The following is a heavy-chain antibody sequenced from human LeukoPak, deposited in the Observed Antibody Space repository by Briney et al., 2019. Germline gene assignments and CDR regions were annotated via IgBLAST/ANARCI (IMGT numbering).Heavy chain of an antibody. D-gene: IGHD5-18*01. CDR3: AREGTVDTAMAYDY. CDR1: GFTFSSYG. V-gene: IGHV3-33*01. J-gene: IGHJ4*02. CDR2: IWYDGSNK. Sequence: GGSLRLSCAASGFTFSSYGMHWVRQAPGKGLEWVAVIWYDGSNKYYADSVKGRFTISRDNTKNTLYLQMNSLRAEDTAVYYCAREGTVDTAMAYDYWGQGTLVTVSS.